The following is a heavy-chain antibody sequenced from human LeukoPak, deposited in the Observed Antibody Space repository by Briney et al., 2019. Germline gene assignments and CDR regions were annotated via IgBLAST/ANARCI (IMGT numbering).Heavy chain of an antibody. J-gene: IGHJ4*02. V-gene: IGHV3-23*01. CDR3: ARASDLSIAARGYYFDY. CDR1: GFTFSSYA. CDR2: ISGSGGST. Sequence: GGSLRLSCAASGFTFSSYAMSWVRQAPGKGLEWVSAISGSGGSTYYADSVKGRFTISRDNSKNTLYLQMNSLRAEDTAVYYCARASDLSIAARGYYFDYWGQGTLVTVSS. D-gene: IGHD6-6*01.